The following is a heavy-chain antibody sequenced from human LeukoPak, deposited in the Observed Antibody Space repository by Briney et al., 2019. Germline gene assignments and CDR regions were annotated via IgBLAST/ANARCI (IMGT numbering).Heavy chain of an antibody. CDR1: GFTFSSYG. Sequence: GGTLRLSCAASGFTFSSYGMSWVRQAPGKGLEWVSAISGSGGSTYYADSVKGRFTISRDSSKNTLYLQMNSLRAEDTAVYYCAKDLNTGIQLNYYFDYWGQGTLVTVSS. CDR3: AKDLNTGIQLNYYFDY. V-gene: IGHV3-23*01. J-gene: IGHJ4*02. D-gene: IGHD5-18*01. CDR2: ISGSGGST.